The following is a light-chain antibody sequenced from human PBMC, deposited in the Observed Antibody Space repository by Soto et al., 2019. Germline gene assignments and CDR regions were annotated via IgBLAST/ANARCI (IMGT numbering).Light chain of an antibody. CDR3: TSWTSTSTYV. CDR2: DVF. V-gene: IGLV2-14*03. Sequence: QSVLTQDASVSXSPGQSITISCTGTSSNVGGYNYVSWYQHHPGKAPKLMIYDVFTRPSGVSNRFSGSKSGNTASLTISALQAEDEADYYCTSWTSTSTYVFGSGTKVT. J-gene: IGLJ1*01. CDR1: SSNVGGYNY.